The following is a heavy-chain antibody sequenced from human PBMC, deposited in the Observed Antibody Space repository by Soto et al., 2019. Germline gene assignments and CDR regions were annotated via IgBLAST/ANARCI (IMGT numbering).Heavy chain of an antibody. Sequence: VKVSCKASGYTFTSYYMHWVRQAPGQGLEWMGIINPSGGSTSYAQKFQGRVTMTRDTSTSTVYMELSSLRSEDTAVYYCARDSGCSGGSCYPAGWFDPWGQGTLVTVSS. J-gene: IGHJ5*02. CDR3: ARDSGCSGGSCYPAGWFDP. CDR1: GYTFTSYY. D-gene: IGHD2-15*01. CDR2: INPSGGST. V-gene: IGHV1-46*01.